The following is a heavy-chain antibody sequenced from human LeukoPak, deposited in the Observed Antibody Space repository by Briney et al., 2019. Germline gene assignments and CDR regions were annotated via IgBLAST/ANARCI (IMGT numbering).Heavy chain of an antibody. CDR2: INTNTGNP. CDR3: ARVVGCGGNCYSGISDY. V-gene: IGHV7-4-1*02. J-gene: IGHJ4*02. D-gene: IGHD2-15*01. CDR1: GYTFTSYA. Sequence: ASGKVSCKASGYTFTSYAMNWVRQAPGQGREWMGWINTNTGNPTYAKGFTGRFVFSLDTSVSTAYLQISSLTAEETAVYYCARVVGCGGNCYSGISDYWGQGTLVTVSS.